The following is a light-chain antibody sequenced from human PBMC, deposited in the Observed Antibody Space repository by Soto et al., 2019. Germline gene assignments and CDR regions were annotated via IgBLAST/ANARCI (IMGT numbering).Light chain of an antibody. V-gene: IGKV1-5*03. CDR3: QHYNSYSEA. CDR2: KAS. J-gene: IGKJ1*01. Sequence: DIQMNQSPSTLSGSVGDRVTITCRASQTISSWLAWYQQKPGKAPKLLIYKASTLKSGVPSRFSGSGSGTEFTLTISSLQPDDVATYYCQHYNSYSEAFGQGTKVELK. CDR1: QTISSW.